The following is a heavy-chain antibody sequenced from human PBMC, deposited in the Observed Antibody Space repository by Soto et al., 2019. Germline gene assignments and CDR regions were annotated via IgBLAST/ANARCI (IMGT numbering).Heavy chain of an antibody. V-gene: IGHV3-48*03. J-gene: IGHJ3*02. CDR2: YSNTGSSI. Sequence: GGTLRLSCAASGFSLSRDMMNWVRQGPGQGREWIASYSNTGSSIDYADSVKGRFTISRDNAKNSLYLQMNSLTAEDTAVYYCTKEKSVMYSGYDAFDISGRGTMVTVSS. CDR1: GFSLSRDM. D-gene: IGHD5-12*01. CDR3: TKEKSVMYSGYDAFDI.